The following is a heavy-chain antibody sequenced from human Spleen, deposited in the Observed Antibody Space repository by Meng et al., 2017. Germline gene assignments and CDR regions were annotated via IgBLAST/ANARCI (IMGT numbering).Heavy chain of an antibody. CDR1: GFTFSSNA. D-gene: IGHD6-13*01. Sequence: GESLKISCAASGFTFSSNAIHWVRQAPGKGLDWVAVISHDGSNKYYADSVKGRFTISRDNSKNTLYLQMNGLRAEDTAVYFCAKGLAGTAGVVDYWGQGTLVTVSS. V-gene: IGHV3-30*01. CDR3: AKGLAGTAGVVDY. CDR2: ISHDGSNK. J-gene: IGHJ4*02.